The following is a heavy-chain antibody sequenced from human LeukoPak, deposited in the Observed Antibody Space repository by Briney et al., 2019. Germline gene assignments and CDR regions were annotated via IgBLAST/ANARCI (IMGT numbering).Heavy chain of an antibody. CDR2: IYYTGST. V-gene: IGHV4-39*01. CDR1: GASITSSAYY. D-gene: IGHD2-2*01. CDR3: ARLGDFVLVPTGSWFDP. Sequence: PSETLSLTCTVSGASITSSAYYWGWIRQPPGKGLEWIGNIYYTGSTYYNPSLKRRVNISVDTSKSQFSLKLRSVTAADTAVYCCARLGDFVLVPTGSWFDPWGQGTLLTVSS. J-gene: IGHJ5*02.